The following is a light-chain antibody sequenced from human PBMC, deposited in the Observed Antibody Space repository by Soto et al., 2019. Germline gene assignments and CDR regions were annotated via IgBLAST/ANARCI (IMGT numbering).Light chain of an antibody. Sequence: QSVLTQPPSESGAPGQMVTICCTGSSSNIGAGYDVHWYQQLPGTAPKLLIYGNSNRPSGVPDRFSGSKSGTSASLAITGLQAEDEADYYCQSYDSSLSGWVFGGGTKLTVL. V-gene: IGLV1-40*01. CDR1: SSNIGAGYD. CDR3: QSYDSSLSGWV. CDR2: GNS. J-gene: IGLJ3*02.